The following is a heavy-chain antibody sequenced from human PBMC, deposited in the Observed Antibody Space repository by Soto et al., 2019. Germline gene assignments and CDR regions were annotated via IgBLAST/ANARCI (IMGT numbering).Heavy chain of an antibody. J-gene: IGHJ4*02. CDR1: GFIFTTHA. CDR2: INAGNGNT. D-gene: IGHD3-22*01. Sequence: QVQLVQSGAEVKEPGASVKISCKAYGFIFTTHAIHWIRQAPGQRLEWMGWINAGNGNTKYSERLQDRVTITRDTSASTAYLELSSLRSEDRAVYYCARRNNSGPIDHWGQGTLVIVSS. CDR3: ARRNNSGPIDH. V-gene: IGHV1-3*01.